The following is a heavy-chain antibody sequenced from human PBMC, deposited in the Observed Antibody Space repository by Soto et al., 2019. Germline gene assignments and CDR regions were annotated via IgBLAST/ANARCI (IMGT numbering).Heavy chain of an antibody. V-gene: IGHV3-23*04. Sequence: ELHVVESGGGLVQPGGSLRLSCVASGFTFSNYAMNWVRQAPGRGLEWVSSIIGSGGRTNYADSVKGRCTISRDNAKSTVFLQMNSLRAEDTAVYYCAKDKSGYDLWAFDMWGQGTMVTVSS. CDR1: GFTFSNYA. J-gene: IGHJ3*02. CDR3: AKDKSGYDLWAFDM. D-gene: IGHD5-12*01. CDR2: IIGSGGRT.